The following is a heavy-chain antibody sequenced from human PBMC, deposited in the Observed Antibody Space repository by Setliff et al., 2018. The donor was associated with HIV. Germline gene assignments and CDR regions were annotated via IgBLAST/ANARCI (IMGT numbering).Heavy chain of an antibody. CDR2: INHSGST. J-gene: IGHJ4*02. CDR1: GASITTDTYY. Sequence: SETLSLTCTVSGASITTDTYYWAWIRQPPGKGLEWIGEINHSGSTNYNPSLKSRVTISVDTSKNQFSLKLSSVTAADTAVNYRARGVPLLPPRNWGQGALVTVS. CDR3: ARGVPLLPPRN. V-gene: IGHV4-39*07. D-gene: IGHD1-26*01.